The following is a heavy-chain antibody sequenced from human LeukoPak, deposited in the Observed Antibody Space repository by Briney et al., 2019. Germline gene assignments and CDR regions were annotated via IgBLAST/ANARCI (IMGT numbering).Heavy chain of an antibody. CDR3: AKEEISSSIPLITAFDI. CDR2: ISGSGGST. CDR1: GFTFSSYA. Sequence: GGSRRLSCAASGFTFSSYAMSWVRQAPGKGLEWVSAISGSGGSTYYADSVKGRFTISRDNSKNTLYLQMNSLRAGDTAVYYCAKEEISSSIPLITAFDIWGQGTMVTVSS. D-gene: IGHD6-13*01. J-gene: IGHJ3*02. V-gene: IGHV3-23*01.